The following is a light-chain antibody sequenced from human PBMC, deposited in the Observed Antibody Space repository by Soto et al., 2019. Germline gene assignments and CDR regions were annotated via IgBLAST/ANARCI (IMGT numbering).Light chain of an antibody. Sequence: IQMNQAPSSLSASVGDIVTITCRASQSISSYLNWYQQKPWKAPKLLIYAASSLQSGVPSRFSGSGSGTDFPVTLSSLQPEDFATYYCQQSYRTPWTFGQGTKVEIK. CDR1: QSISSY. V-gene: IGKV1-39*01. CDR3: QQSYRTPWT. CDR2: AAS. J-gene: IGKJ1*01.